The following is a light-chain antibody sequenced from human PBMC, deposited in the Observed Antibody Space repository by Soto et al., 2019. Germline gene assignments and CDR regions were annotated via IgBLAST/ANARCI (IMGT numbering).Light chain of an antibody. CDR1: SSDIGSYNL. V-gene: IGLV2-23*02. CDR2: EVT. J-gene: IGLJ3*02. CDR3: CSYARSNPFWV. Sequence: SALTQPASVSGSPGQSITISCTGTSSDIGSYNLVSWYQHHPGKAPQLIIYEVTKRPSGVSGHFSGSKSGNTASLTISGLQAEDGADYYCCSYARSNPFWVFGGGTKLTVL.